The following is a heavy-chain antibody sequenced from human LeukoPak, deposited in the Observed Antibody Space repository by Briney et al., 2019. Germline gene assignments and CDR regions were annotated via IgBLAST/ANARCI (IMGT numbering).Heavy chain of an antibody. J-gene: IGHJ6*02. CDR1: GVSISAYY. CDR3: ARNYGDQYYYYYGMDV. V-gene: IGHV4-4*07. D-gene: IGHD4-17*01. Sequence: PSETLSLTCSVSGVSISAYYWSWIRQPAGKGLEWIGRIYTSGSTNYNPSLKSRVTMSVDTSKNQFSLKLSSVTAADTAVYYCARNYGDQYYYYYGMDVWGQGTTVTVSS. CDR2: IYTSGST.